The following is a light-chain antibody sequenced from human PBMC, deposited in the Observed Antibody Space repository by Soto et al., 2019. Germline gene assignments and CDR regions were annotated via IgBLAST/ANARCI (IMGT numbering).Light chain of an antibody. Sequence: QSVLTQPASVSGSPGQSITISCTGTSSDVGGYNYVSWYQQHPGKAPKLMIYDVSNRPSGVSNRFSGSKSGNTASLTISGLQAEDEADYYCSSYTSSSPYVFGTGTKLPVL. CDR2: DVS. J-gene: IGLJ1*01. V-gene: IGLV2-14*01. CDR1: SSDVGGYNY. CDR3: SSYTSSSPYV.